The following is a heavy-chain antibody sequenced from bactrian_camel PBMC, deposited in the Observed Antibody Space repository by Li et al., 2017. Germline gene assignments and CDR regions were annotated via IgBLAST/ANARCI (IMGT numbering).Heavy chain of an antibody. CDR1: GFQVRGSC. Sequence: VESGGGPVQAGGSLTLSCAASGFQVRGSCMAWFRQGPGKKREGVAAISTGDGTPYYADPVKGRFTISQDNAKNTLYLQMNDLKPEDSAMYYCCGNCGICRDADWPPYWGRGTQVTVS. J-gene: IGHJ4*01. D-gene: IGHD7*01. CDR3: CGNCGICRDADWPPY. V-gene: IGHV3S28*01. CDR2: ISTGDGTP.